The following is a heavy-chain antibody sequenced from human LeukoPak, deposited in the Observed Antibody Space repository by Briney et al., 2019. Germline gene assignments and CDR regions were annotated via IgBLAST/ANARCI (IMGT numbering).Heavy chain of an antibody. V-gene: IGHV3-23*01. CDR3: AKGPPSITSKGYYMDV. J-gene: IGHJ6*03. Sequence: GGSLRLSCAASGFTLTTYAMSWVRQAPGKGLEWVSSIGSGGSTFHADSVKGRFTISRDNSKNTLYLQINSLRAEDTAVYYCAKGPPSITSKGYYMDVWGKGTTVTVSS. CDR1: GFTLTTYA. CDR2: IGSGGST. D-gene: IGHD2-2*01.